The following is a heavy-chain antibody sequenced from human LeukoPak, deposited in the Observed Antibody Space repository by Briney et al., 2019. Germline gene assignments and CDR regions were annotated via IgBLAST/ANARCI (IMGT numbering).Heavy chain of an antibody. CDR2: INHSGST. V-gene: IGHV4-34*01. J-gene: IGHJ6*02. Sequence: SETLSLTCAVYGGSFSGYYWSWIRQPPGKGLEWIGEINHSGSTNYNPSLKSRVTISADTSKNQFSLKLSSVTAADTAVYYCATVDSGYDPYYYYGMDVWGQGTTVTVSS. CDR1: GGSFSGYY. CDR3: ATVDSGYDPYYYYGMDV. D-gene: IGHD5-12*01.